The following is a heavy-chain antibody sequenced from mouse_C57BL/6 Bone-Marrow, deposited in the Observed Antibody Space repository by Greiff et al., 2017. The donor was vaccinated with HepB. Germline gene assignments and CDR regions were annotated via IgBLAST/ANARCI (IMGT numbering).Heavy chain of an antibody. CDR3: ARKNIYYYGSSGGSY. CDR2: INPNNGGT. Sequence: EVQLQQSGPELVKPGASVKISCKASGYTFTDYYMNWVKQSHGKSLEWIGDINPNNGGTSYNQKFKGKATLTVDKSSSTAYMELRSLTSEDSAVYYCARKNIYYYGSSGGSYWGQGTTLTVSS. J-gene: IGHJ2*01. D-gene: IGHD1-1*01. CDR1: GYTFTDYY. V-gene: IGHV1-26*01.